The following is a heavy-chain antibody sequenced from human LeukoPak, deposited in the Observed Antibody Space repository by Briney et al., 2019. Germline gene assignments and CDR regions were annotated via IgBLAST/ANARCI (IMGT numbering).Heavy chain of an antibody. CDR1: GGSISSYY. J-gene: IGHJ6*03. CDR2: IDHTGTT. V-gene: IGHV4-59*01. Sequence: SETLSLTCTVSGGSISSYYWTWIRQPPGKGLEWIGYIDHTGTTNYNPSLDSRVTISRDTSKNHFSLQLSSVTAADTAVYFCARGRVSSSTWHSTYYYYFYMDVWGKGTTVTVSS. CDR3: ARGRVSSSTWHSTYYYYFYMDV. D-gene: IGHD4-11*01.